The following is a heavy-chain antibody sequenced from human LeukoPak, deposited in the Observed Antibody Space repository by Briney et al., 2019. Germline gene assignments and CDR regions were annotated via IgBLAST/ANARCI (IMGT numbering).Heavy chain of an antibody. J-gene: IGHJ5*02. CDR3: ARDNSVGDNAWWFDP. CDR1: GYTFTSYG. D-gene: IGHD1-26*01. Sequence: VASVKVSCKASGYTFTSYGISWVRQAPGQGLEWMGWISTYTGKTNYAQSLQGRLTMTTDTSTTTAYMELRSLRSEDTAIYYCARDNSVGDNAWWFDPWGQGTLVTVSS. CDR2: ISTYTGKT. V-gene: IGHV1-18*01.